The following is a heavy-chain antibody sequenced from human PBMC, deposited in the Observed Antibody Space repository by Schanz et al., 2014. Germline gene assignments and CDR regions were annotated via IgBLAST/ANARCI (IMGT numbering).Heavy chain of an antibody. Sequence: EVQLLESGGGLVQPGGSLRLSCLASGFAFSSYGMNWLRQAPGKGLEWVSSISSGGGNTYYADSVKGRFTISRDNSKNTVYIQMNSLRAEDTAVYYCARGGPAYYFDDWGQGTLVTVSS. CDR3: ARGGPAYYFDD. J-gene: IGHJ4*02. V-gene: IGHV3-23*01. CDR2: ISSGGGNT. CDR1: GFAFSSYG.